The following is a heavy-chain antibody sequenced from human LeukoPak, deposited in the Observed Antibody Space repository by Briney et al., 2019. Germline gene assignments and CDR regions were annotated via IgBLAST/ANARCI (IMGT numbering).Heavy chain of an antibody. CDR1: GGSISSYY. CDR2: IYYSGST. V-gene: IGHV4-59*08. Sequence: PSENLSLTCTVSGGSISSYYWSWIRQPPGKGLEWIGYIYYSGSTNYNPSLKSRVTISVDTSKNQFSLKLSSVTAADTAVYYCARQVSYYDNTWFDPWGQGTLVTVSS. CDR3: ARQVSYYDNTWFDP. J-gene: IGHJ5*02. D-gene: IGHD3-22*01.